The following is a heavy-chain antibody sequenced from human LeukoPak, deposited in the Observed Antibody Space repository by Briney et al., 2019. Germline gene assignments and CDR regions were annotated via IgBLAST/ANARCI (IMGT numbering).Heavy chain of an antibody. V-gene: IGHV4-39*07. CDR2: IYYSGST. CDR1: GGSISSSSYY. CDR3: VRGVVITFGGAADY. D-gene: IGHD3-16*01. J-gene: IGHJ4*02. Sequence: SETLSLTCTVSGGSISSSSYYWGWIRQPPGKGLEWIGSIYYSGSTYYNPSLKSRVTISVDTSKNQFSLKLSSVTAADTAVYYCVRGVVITFGGAADYWGQGTLVTVSS.